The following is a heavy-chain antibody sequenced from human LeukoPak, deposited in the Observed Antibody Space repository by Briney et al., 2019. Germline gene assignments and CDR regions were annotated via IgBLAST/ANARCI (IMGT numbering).Heavy chain of an antibody. CDR2: INPNSGDT. Sequence: ASVKLSCKASGYTFTRYHMHWVRQAPGQGLEWMGRINPNSGDTNYAQKFQGRVTMTRDTSISTAYMELSRLRSDDTAVYYCARDYCSSTSCLFDYWGQGTLVTVSS. J-gene: IGHJ4*02. CDR3: ARDYCSSTSCLFDY. V-gene: IGHV1-2*06. D-gene: IGHD2-2*01. CDR1: GYTFTRYH.